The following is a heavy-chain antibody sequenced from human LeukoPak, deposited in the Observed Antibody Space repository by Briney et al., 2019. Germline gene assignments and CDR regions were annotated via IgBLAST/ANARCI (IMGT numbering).Heavy chain of an antibody. D-gene: IGHD3-10*01. Sequence: GGSLRLSCAASGFIFSSYWMSWVRQAPGKGLEWVANIKLDGSEKYYVDSVKGRFTISRDNAKNLLYLQVNSLRAEDTAVYYCARDIYVSGSYYSGPGDVWGKGTTVTVSS. CDR1: GFIFSSYW. CDR2: IKLDGSEK. CDR3: ARDIYVSGSYYSGPGDV. V-gene: IGHV3-7*01. J-gene: IGHJ6*04.